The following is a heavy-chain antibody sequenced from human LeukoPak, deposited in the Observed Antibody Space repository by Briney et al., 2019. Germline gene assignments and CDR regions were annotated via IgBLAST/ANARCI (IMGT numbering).Heavy chain of an antibody. CDR3: ARDRGGFIAVAGRFDY. V-gene: IGHV3-48*02. CDR2: ISSSSSTI. Sequence: GGSLRLSCSASGFSLSDYGMSWVRQAPGKGLEWVSYISSSSSTIYYADSVKGRFTISRDNAKNSLYLQMNSLRDEDTAVYYCARDRGGFIAVAGRFDYWGQGTLVTVSS. D-gene: IGHD6-19*01. J-gene: IGHJ4*02. CDR1: GFSLSDYG.